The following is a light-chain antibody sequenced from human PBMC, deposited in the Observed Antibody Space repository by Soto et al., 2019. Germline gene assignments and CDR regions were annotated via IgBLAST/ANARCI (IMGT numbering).Light chain of an antibody. CDR2: GAS. CDR1: QSVSSSY. V-gene: IGKV3-20*01. Sequence: EIVLTQSPGTLSLSPGKRATLSCRASQSVSSSYLAWYQQKPGQAPRLLIYGASSRATGIPDRFSGSGSGTDFTLTISRLEREDFAVYYCQQYGSSPRGYTFGQGTKLEIK. CDR3: QQYGSSPRGYT. J-gene: IGKJ2*01.